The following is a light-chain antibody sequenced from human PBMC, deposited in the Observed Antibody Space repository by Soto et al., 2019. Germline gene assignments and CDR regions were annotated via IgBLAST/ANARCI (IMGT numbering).Light chain of an antibody. CDR3: QQRSNWPPT. Sequence: EIVLTQSPATLSLSPGEGATLSCRASQSVSTYLAWYQQKPGQAPRLLIYDASNRATGIPARFSGSGSGTDFTFTISSLDPEDFAVYYCQQRSNWPPTFGGGTKVEIK. J-gene: IGKJ4*01. CDR1: QSVSTY. V-gene: IGKV3-11*01. CDR2: DAS.